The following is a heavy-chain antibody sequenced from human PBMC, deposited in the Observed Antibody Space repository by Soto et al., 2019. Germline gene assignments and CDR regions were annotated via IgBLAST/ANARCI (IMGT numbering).Heavy chain of an antibody. CDR2: IIPIFGTA. J-gene: IGHJ3*02. D-gene: IGHD3-16*01. CDR3: ARPGGGMTRVDFDI. Sequence: SLKVSCKASGGTFSSYAISCVRQTPGQGLEWMGGIIPIFGTANYAQKFQGRVTITADKSTSTAYLEWSSLRSEDTAAYYCARPGGGMTRVDFDIWGQGTTVTVSS. V-gene: IGHV1-69*06. CDR1: GGTFSSYA.